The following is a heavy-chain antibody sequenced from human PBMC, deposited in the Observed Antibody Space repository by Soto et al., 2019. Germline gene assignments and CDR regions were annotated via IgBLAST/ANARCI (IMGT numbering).Heavy chain of an antibody. Sequence: WASVKVSCKASGGTFSSYAISWVRQAPGQGLEWMGGIIPIFGTANYAQKFQGRVTITADKSTSTAYMELSSLRSEDTAVYYCAAPWGVEKFYYYYYGMDVWGQGTTVTVSS. J-gene: IGHJ6*02. CDR1: GGTFSSYA. V-gene: IGHV1-69*06. D-gene: IGHD3-16*01. CDR3: AAPWGVEKFYYYYYGMDV. CDR2: IIPIFGTA.